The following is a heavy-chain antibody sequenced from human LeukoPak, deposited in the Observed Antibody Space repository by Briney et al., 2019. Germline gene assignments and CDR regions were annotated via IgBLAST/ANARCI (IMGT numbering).Heavy chain of an antibody. CDR3: ARDVSYTAYHYYGMDV. CDR2: IKHDGSEK. CDR1: GFTFNRYW. Sequence: GGSLRLSCAASGFTFNRYWMNWVRQAPGKGLEWVANIKHDGSEKDYVDSVKGRFTISRDNAKNALFLQMNSLRAEDTAVCYCARDVSYTAYHYYGMDVWGQGTTVTVSS. J-gene: IGHJ6*02. V-gene: IGHV3-7*01. D-gene: IGHD1-26*01.